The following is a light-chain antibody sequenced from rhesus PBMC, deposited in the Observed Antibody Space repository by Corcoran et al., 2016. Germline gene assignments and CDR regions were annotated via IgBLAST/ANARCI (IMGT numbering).Light chain of an antibody. J-gene: IGKJ4*01. Sequence: DIQMTQSPSSLSASVGDRVTITCRASENVNNYLHWYQQKPGKAPKLLIYKASTLQSGVPSRFSGSGSGTDFTLTISSLQPEDFATYYCQHGYGTPLTFGGGTKVELK. CDR3: QHGYGTPLT. CDR2: KAS. V-gene: IGKV1-74*01. CDR1: ENVNNY.